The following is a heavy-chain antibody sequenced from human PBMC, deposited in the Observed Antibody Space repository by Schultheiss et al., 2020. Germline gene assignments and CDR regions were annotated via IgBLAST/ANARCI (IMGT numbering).Heavy chain of an antibody. J-gene: IGHJ4*02. Sequence: GGSLRLSCSASGFTFSSYAMHWVRQAPGKGLEWVAVISYDGSNKYYADSVKGRFTISRDNSKNTLYLQMNSLRAEDTAVYYCAKDGQDIVVVVAARSDLYYFDYWGQGTLVTGS. CDR2: ISYDGSNK. CDR3: AKDGQDIVVVVAARSDLYYFDY. CDR1: GFTFSSYA. D-gene: IGHD2-15*01. V-gene: IGHV3-30*04.